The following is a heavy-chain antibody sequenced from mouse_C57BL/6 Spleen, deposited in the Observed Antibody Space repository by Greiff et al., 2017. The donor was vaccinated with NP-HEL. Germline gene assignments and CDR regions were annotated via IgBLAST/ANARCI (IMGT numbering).Heavy chain of an antibody. CDR2: IYPGSGNT. CDR3: ASGGY. J-gene: IGHJ3*01. Sequence: VQLQQSGAELVRPGASVKLSCKASGYTFTDYYINWVKQRPGQGLEWIARIYPGSGNTYYNENFKGKATLTAEKSTSTAYMQLSSLTSEDSAVYFGASGGYWGQGTLVTVSA. CDR1: GYTFTDYY. V-gene: IGHV1-76*01.